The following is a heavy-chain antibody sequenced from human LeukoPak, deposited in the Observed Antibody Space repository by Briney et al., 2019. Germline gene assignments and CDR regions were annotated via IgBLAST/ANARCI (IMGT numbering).Heavy chain of an antibody. CDR1: GFTFSSSS. D-gene: IGHD3-22*01. CDR2: ITDAVGST. J-gene: IGHJ4*02. V-gene: IGHV3-23*01. Sequence: GGSPRLSCAASGFTFSSSSISWVRQAPGKGLEWVSAITDAVGSTHYADSVKGRFTISSDNSKNTVYLQMNSLRPEDMAVYYCARDNYDSSGFTWGQGTLVTVSS. CDR3: ARDNYDSSGFT.